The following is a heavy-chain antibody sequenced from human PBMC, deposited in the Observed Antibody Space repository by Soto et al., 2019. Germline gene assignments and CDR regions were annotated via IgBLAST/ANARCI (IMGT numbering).Heavy chain of an antibody. V-gene: IGHV4-38-2*01. CDR2: IFHSGNT. Sequence: SETLSLTCAVSGSSISSGYYWAWIRQPPGKGLEWIGSIFHSGNTYYNPSLKSRVTISVDTSKNQFSLKLNSVTAADTAVYYCARLPYYDTPPVTFDIWGQGAMVTVSS. D-gene: IGHD3-22*01. CDR3: ARLPYYDTPPVTFDI. J-gene: IGHJ3*02. CDR1: GSSISSGYY.